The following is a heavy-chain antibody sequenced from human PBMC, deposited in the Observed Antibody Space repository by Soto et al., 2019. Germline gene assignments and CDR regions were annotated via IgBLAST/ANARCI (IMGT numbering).Heavy chain of an antibody. J-gene: IGHJ6*02. D-gene: IGHD1-26*01. CDR2: INPNSGGT. CDR1: GFTFTSSA. CDR3: ARERVGAYDYYGMDV. V-gene: IGHV1-2*04. Sequence: ASVKVSCKASGFTFTSSAVQWVRQARGQRLEWMGWINPNSGGTNYAQKFQGWVTMTRDTSISTAYMELSRLRSDDTAVYYCARERVGAYDYYGMDVWGQGTTVTVSS.